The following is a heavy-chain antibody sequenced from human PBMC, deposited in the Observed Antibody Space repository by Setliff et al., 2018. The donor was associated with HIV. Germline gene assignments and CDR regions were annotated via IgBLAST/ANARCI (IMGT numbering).Heavy chain of an antibody. J-gene: IGHJ5*02. V-gene: IGHV4-4*09. CDR1: GGSISSSDYY. CDR3: ARRSDWFDP. CDR2: IYTSGNT. Sequence: SETLSLTCTVSGGSISSSDYYWSWIRQPPGKGLEWIGCIYTSGNTNYDPSLKSRVTISVDTSKNQFSLKLASVTAADTAVYFCARRSDWFDPWGQGTLVTVSS.